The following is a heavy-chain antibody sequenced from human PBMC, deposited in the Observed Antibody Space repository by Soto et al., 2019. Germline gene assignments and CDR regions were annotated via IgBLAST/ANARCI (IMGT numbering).Heavy chain of an antibody. J-gene: IGHJ4*02. CDR3: ALGGYNYGRPFDF. CDR1: GGSISNFH. CDR2: IYYSGN. V-gene: IGHV4-59*01. D-gene: IGHD5-18*01. Sequence: SETLSLTCNVSGGSISNFHLIWIRQPPGKGLEWIGYIYYSGNYYNPSLTSRVSMSLDKSKNQFSLHLKSVTAADTALYFCALGGYNYGRPFDFWGQGTRVTVSS.